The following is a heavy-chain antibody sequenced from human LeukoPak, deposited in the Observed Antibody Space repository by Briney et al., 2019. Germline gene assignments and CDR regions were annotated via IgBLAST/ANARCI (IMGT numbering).Heavy chain of an antibody. CDR2: ISYDGSHK. CDR1: RITFRSYG. J-gene: IGHJ5*02. CDR3: AKGARGDTVTSIVGLNWFDP. Sequence: GGSLRLSCAASRITFRSYGMHWVRQAPGKGLEWVAVISYDGSHKYYADSVKGRFSISRDNSKNTLYLQMNSLRADDTAVYYCAKGARGDTVTSIVGLNWFDPWGQGTLVTVSS. V-gene: IGHV3-30*18. D-gene: IGHD4-17*01.